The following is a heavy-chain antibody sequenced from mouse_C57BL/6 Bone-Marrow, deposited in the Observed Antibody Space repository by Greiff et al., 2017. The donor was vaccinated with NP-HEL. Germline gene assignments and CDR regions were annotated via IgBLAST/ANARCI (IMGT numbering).Heavy chain of an antibody. Sequence: QVTLKVCGPGILQPSQTLSLTCSFSGFSLSTFGMGVGWIRQPSGKGLEWLAHIWWDDDKYYNPALKSRLTISKDTSKNQVFLKIANVDTADTATYYCARKPSRGYYSNYGCFSYWYFDVWGTGTTVTVSS. CDR2: IWWDDDK. CDR3: ARKPSRGYYSNYGCFSYWYFDV. V-gene: IGHV8-8*01. CDR1: GFSLSTFGMG. J-gene: IGHJ1*03. D-gene: IGHD2-5*01.